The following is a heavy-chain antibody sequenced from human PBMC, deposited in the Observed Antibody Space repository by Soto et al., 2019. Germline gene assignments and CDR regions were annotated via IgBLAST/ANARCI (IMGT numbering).Heavy chain of an antibody. Sequence: SVKVSCKASGGTFSSYTISWVRQAPGQGLEWMGRIIPILGIANYAQKFQGRVTITADKSTSTAYMELSSLRSEDTAVYYCARDLFDSTGYSSGRFDYWGQGTLVTVSS. D-gene: IGHD6-19*01. CDR3: ARDLFDSTGYSSGRFDY. J-gene: IGHJ4*02. CDR1: GGTFSSYT. CDR2: IIPILGIA. V-gene: IGHV1-69*04.